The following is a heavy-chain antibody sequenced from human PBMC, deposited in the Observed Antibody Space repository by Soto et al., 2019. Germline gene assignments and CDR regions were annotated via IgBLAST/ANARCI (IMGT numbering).Heavy chain of an antibody. J-gene: IGHJ6*02. D-gene: IGHD2-2*01. Sequence: QVQLVESGGGGVQPGRSLRLSCAASGFTISNYGMHWVRQAPGKGLEWVAVISYDGTITYYADSVKGRFTISRDNSKNTLYLQMNSLRTEDTAVYYCATTRVGPCSSSICFSGIFDGMDVWGQGTTVTVSS. CDR1: GFTISNYG. CDR2: ISYDGTIT. CDR3: ATTRVGPCSSSICFSGIFDGMDV. V-gene: IGHV3-30-3*01.